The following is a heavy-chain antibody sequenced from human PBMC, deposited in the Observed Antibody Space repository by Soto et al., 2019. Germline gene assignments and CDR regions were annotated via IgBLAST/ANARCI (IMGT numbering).Heavy chain of an antibody. D-gene: IGHD3-16*01. V-gene: IGHV3-30*19. J-gene: IGHJ4*02. CDR1: GFTFRSFV. Sequence: QVQLVESGGGVVQPGTSLRLSCVGSGFTFRSFVIHWVRQAPGRGLEWVALTSYDGTNKYFGDSVKGRFTISRDNSRNTVDLQMDSLRLEDTALYYCVRWGTTGRLDVWGQGTLVYVSS. CDR2: TSYDGTNK. CDR3: VRWGTTGRLDV.